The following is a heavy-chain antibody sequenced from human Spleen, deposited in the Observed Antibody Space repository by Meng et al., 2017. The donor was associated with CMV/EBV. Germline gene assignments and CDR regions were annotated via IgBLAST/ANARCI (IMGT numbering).Heavy chain of an antibody. CDR2: ISTSSSTM. Sequence: GESLKISCAASGFTFSSYNMNWVRQAPGKGLEWVSYISTSSSTMHYADSVKGRFTISRDNAKNSLYLQMNSLRAEDTAVYYRARDNHGFGELREDVWGQGITVTVSS. CDR3: ARDNHGFGELREDV. V-gene: IGHV3-48*04. D-gene: IGHD3-10*01. J-gene: IGHJ6*02. CDR1: GFTFSSYN.